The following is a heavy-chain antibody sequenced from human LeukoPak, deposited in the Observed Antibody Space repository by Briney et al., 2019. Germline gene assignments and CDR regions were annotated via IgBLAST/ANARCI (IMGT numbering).Heavy chain of an antibody. Sequence: GGSLRLSCAASGFIFSNYIMNWVRQAPGKGLEWVSSITNSSRYTYYADSVKGRFTISRDNAKNSLYLQMNSLRAEDTAVYYWARSYEGSGFSDWGQGTLVTVSS. J-gene: IGHJ4*02. V-gene: IGHV3-21*01. CDR1: GFIFSNYI. D-gene: IGHD3-3*01. CDR2: ITNSSRYT. CDR3: ARSYEGSGFSD.